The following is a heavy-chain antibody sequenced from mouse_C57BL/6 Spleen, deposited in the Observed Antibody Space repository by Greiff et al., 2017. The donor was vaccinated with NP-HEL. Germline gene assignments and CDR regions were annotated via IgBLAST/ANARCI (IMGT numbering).Heavy chain of an antibody. Sequence: VQLQQSGAELVRPGASVTLSCKASGYTFTDYEMHWVKQTPVHGLEWIGAIDPETGGTAYNQKFKGKAILTADKSSSTAYMELRSLTSEDCAVYICTRDYGSPVRVGYWGQGTPLTVSA. J-gene: IGHJ2*01. CDR1: GYTFTDYE. V-gene: IGHV1-15*01. CDR3: TRDYGSPVRVGY. CDR2: IDPETGGT. D-gene: IGHD1-1*01.